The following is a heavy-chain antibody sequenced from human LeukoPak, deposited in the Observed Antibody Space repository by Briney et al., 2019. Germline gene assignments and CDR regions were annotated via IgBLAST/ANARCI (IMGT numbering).Heavy chain of an antibody. D-gene: IGHD3-22*01. CDR1: GGSFSGYY. V-gene: IGHV4-34*01. Sequence: SETLSLTCAVYGGSFSGYYWSWIRQPPGKGLEWIWEINHSGSTNYNPSLKSRVTISVDTSKNQFSLKLSSVTAADTAVYYCARHSSGYYIYWGQGTLVTVSS. J-gene: IGHJ4*02. CDR2: INHSGST. CDR3: ARHSSGYYIY.